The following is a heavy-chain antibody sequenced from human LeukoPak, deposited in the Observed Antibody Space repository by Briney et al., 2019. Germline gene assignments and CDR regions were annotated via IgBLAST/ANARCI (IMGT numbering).Heavy chain of an antibody. CDR3: ANGLAAYGDFALRDYYYFMDV. V-gene: IGHV3-23*01. CDR2: ISGSGAST. Sequence: PGGSLRLSCAASGFTFNYYAMSWVRQAPGKGLEWVSSISGSGASTYYADSVRGRFTIMRDNSQNTLYLHIKNLRAEDSALYYCANGLAAYGDFALRDYYYFMDVWGKGTTVTVSS. J-gene: IGHJ6*03. CDR1: GFTFNYYA. D-gene: IGHD2-21*01.